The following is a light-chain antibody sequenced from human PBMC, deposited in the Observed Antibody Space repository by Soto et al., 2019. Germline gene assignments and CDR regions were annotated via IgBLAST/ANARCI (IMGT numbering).Light chain of an antibody. CDR3: QQYNAS. J-gene: IGKJ1*01. CDR1: QSISTW. Sequence: DIQMTQSPSTLSASVGDRVTITCRASQSISTWLAWYRQKPGKAPKLLIYKASSLESGVPSRFSGSGSGTEYTLTISSLQPDDFATYYCQQYNASFGQGTKVDIK. V-gene: IGKV1-5*03. CDR2: KAS.